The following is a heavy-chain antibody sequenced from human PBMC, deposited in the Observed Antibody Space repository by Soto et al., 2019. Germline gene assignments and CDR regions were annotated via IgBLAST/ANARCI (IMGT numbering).Heavy chain of an antibody. CDR3: ARIGYSSSSFDY. V-gene: IGHV3-7*01. Sequence: GGSLRLSCAASGFTFNNYWMSWVRQAPGKGLEWVANIKQDGTDEHSVDTLTGRVTITRYKANNSVYLLLKSVSAEDTAVYYCARIGYSSSSFDYWGQGTLVTFSS. CDR1: GFTFNNYW. CDR2: IKQDGTDE. D-gene: IGHD6-6*01. J-gene: IGHJ4*02.